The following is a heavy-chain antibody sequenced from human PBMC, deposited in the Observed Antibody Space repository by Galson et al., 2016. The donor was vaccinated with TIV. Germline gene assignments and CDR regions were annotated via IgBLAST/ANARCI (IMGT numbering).Heavy chain of an antibody. CDR3: VKLDSGGFYYVRRFVY. CDR1: GFTFSNFA. CDR2: ISGGGGTT. Sequence: SLRLSCAASGFTFSNFAMLWVRQAPGKGLEWVSAISGGGGTTFYEDSVKGRFTISRDNSKNTVYLQMNSLRAEDTAVYYCVKLDSGGFYYVRRFVYWGQGTLVTVSS. V-gene: IGHV3-23*01. J-gene: IGHJ4*02. D-gene: IGHD3-22*01.